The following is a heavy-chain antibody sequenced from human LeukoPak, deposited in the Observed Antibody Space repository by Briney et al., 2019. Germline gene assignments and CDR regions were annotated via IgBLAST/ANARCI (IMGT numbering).Heavy chain of an antibody. V-gene: IGHV1-69*05. Sequence: SVKVSCKASGGTFTTFGNSWVRHAPGQGLELMGGTVPMFGTPNYEHKFHGRVTFTTAESTSTSYMDLKSNTCDAKSAAFFVRGRDQSSGWYYFDHWGQGTLVTVSS. D-gene: IGHD6-19*01. CDR3: VRGRDQSSGWYYFDH. CDR1: GGTFTTFG. CDR2: TVPMFGTP. J-gene: IGHJ4*02.